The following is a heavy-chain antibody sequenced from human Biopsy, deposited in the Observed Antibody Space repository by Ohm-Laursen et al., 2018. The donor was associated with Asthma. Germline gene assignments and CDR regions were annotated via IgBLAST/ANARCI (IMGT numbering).Heavy chain of an antibody. CDR3: ARKAGSCISRTCYSLDF. Sequence: SSVKVSCKALGGTFTTYVIGWVRQAPGQGLEWMGGINSVFGTTTYPQKFQDRVTITADDSTSTVYMELSSLRSEDTAVYYCARKAGSCISRTCYSLDFWGQGTLVTVSS. CDR2: INSVFGTT. J-gene: IGHJ4*02. D-gene: IGHD2-2*01. CDR1: GGTFTTYV. V-gene: IGHV1-69*01.